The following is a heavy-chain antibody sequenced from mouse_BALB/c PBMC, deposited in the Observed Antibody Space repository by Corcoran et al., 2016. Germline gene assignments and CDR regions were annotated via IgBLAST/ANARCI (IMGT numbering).Heavy chain of an antibody. Sequence: QIQLVQSGPELKKPGETVKISCKASGYTFTNYGMNWVKQAPGKGLKWMGWINTYTGEPTYADDFKGRFAFSLETTASTAYLQINNLKNEDTATYFCAREPRAMEYWGHGTTVTVDS. J-gene: IGHJ4*01. V-gene: IGHV9-3-1*01. CDR1: GYTFTNYG. CDR3: AREPRAMEY. CDR2: INTYTGEP.